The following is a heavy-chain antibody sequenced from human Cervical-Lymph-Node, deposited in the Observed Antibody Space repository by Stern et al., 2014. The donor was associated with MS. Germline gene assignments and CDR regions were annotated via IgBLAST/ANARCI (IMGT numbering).Heavy chain of an antibody. Sequence: QLQLQESGPGLVKPSQTLSLTCTVSGGSISSGGYYWSWIRQHTGKGLEWVGYIYYSERNYYNQPIKRRVTISVDTSKNQFSLKLSSVTAADTAVYYCARAPRYYYDSSGSDFDYWGQGTLVTVSS. J-gene: IGHJ4*02. CDR3: ARAPRYYYDSSGSDFDY. V-gene: IGHV4-31*03. CDR2: IYYSERN. CDR1: GGSISSGGYY. D-gene: IGHD3-22*01.